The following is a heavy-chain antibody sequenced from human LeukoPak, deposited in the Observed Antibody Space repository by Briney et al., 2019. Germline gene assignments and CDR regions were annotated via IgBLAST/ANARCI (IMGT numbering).Heavy chain of an antibody. Sequence: GASVKVSCKASGGTFSSYAISWVRQARGQGLEWMGGIIPIFGTANYAQKFQGRVTITADESTSTAYMELSSLRSEDTAVYYCARGPNDSSGYYYYYYYMDVWGKGTTATVSS. CDR3: ARGPNDSSGYYYYYYYMDV. D-gene: IGHD3-22*01. CDR1: GGTFSSYA. J-gene: IGHJ6*03. CDR2: IIPIFGTA. V-gene: IGHV1-69*13.